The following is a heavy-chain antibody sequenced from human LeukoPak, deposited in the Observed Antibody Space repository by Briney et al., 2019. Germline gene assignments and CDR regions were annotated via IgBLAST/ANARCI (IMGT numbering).Heavy chain of an antibody. CDR3: ARDRHNDILTGYLDY. J-gene: IGHJ4*02. V-gene: IGHV1-3*01. Sequence: ASVKVSCKASGYTFTSYAMHWVRQAPGQRLEWMGWINAGNGNTKYSQKFQGRVTITRDTSASTANMELSSLRSEDTAVYYCARDRHNDILTGYLDYWGQGTLVTVSS. D-gene: IGHD3-9*01. CDR2: INAGNGNT. CDR1: GYTFTSYA.